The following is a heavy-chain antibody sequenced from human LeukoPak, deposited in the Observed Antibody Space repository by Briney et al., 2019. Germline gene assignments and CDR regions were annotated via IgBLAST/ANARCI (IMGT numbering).Heavy chain of an antibody. J-gene: IGHJ3*02. V-gene: IGHV3-21*01. D-gene: IGHD6-13*01. CDR1: GFTFSSYN. CDR2: ITSGSSYR. CDR3: ARGGYWDNAFDI. Sequence: GGSLRLSCAASGFTFSSYNMNWVRQAPGKGLERVSSITSGSSYRFYADSVKGRFTISRDNAKNSLYLQMNSLRAEDTAVYYCARGGYWDNAFDIWGQGTMVTVSS.